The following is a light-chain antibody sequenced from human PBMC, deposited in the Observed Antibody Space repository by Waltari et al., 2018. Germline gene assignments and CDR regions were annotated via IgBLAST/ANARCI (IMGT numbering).Light chain of an antibody. Sequence: EFVLTQSPATLTLSLGATATLSCRASQSVGTYLAWYQQKPGQAPRLLIYDASNRATGIPDRFRGSGSGTDFTLTISSLEAEDFAVYYCQQRSNWTPHTFGQGARLEIK. J-gene: IGKJ2*01. V-gene: IGKV3-11*01. CDR1: QSVGTY. CDR3: QQRSNWTPHT. CDR2: DAS.